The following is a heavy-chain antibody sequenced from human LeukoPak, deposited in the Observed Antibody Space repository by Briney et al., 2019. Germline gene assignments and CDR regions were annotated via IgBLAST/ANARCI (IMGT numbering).Heavy chain of an antibody. V-gene: IGHV3-23*01. D-gene: IGHD3-10*01. Sequence: PGGSLRLSCAASGFPFSNNVMTWVRQAPGRGLDWLSVISGGGGDTYYADSVKGRFTISRDNSKNILYLQMSSLTAEDTAVYYCAKTFPYGTTWFGFCDYGGQGALVTVSS. CDR2: ISGGGGDT. J-gene: IGHJ4*02. CDR3: AKTFPYGTTWFGFCDY. CDR1: GFPFSNNV.